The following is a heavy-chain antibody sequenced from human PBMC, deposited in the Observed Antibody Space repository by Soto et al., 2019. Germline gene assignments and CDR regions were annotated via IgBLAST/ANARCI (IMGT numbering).Heavy chain of an antibody. D-gene: IGHD2-2*01. CDR1: GYTLTELS. CDR2: FDPEDGET. Sequence: ASVKVSCKVSGYTLTELSMHWVRQAPGKGLEWMGGFDPEDGETIYAQKFQGRVTMTEDTSTDTAYMELSSLRSEDTAVYYCATAPLGYLGYCSSTSCFDSDSWRHGTLVTVSS. V-gene: IGHV1-24*01. CDR3: ATAPLGYLGYCSSTSCFDSDS. J-gene: IGHJ5*01.